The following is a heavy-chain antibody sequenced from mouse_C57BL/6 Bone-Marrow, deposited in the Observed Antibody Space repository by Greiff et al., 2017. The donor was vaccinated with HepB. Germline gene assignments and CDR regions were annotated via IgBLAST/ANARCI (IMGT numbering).Heavy chain of an antibody. J-gene: IGHJ2*01. CDR1: GYTFTNYW. Sequence: VQGVESGAELVRPGTSVKMSCKASGYTFTNYWIGWAKQRPGHGLEWIGDIYPGGGYTNYNEKFKGKATLTADKSSSTAYRQFSSLTSEDSAIYYCARSPFTLYYFDYWGQGTTLTVSS. CDR2: IYPGGGYT. D-gene: IGHD2-12*01. CDR3: ARSPFTLYYFDY. V-gene: IGHV1-63*01.